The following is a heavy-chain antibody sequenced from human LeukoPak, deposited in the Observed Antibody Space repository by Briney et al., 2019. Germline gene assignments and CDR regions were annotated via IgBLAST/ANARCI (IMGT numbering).Heavy chain of an antibody. V-gene: IGHV1-2*02. Sequence: GASVKVSCKASGYTFTGYYMHWVRQAPGQGLEWMGWINPNSGGTNYAQKFQGRVTMTRDTSISTAYMELRSLRSDDTAVYYCARVMQYGDYVSIDAFDIWGQGTMVTVSS. CDR1: GYTFTGYY. CDR2: INPNSGGT. CDR3: ARVMQYGDYVSIDAFDI. J-gene: IGHJ3*02. D-gene: IGHD4-17*01.